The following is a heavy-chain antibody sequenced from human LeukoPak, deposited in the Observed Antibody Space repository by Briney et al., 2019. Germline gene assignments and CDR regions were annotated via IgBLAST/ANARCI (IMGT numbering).Heavy chain of an antibody. CDR2: IYYSGST. J-gene: IGHJ4*02. Sequence: SETLSLTCTASGGSISSSSYYWGWIRQPPGKGLEWIGSIYYSGSTYYNPSLKSRVTISVDTSKNQFSLKLSSVTAADTAVYYCAMTDCSSTSCYLDYWGQGTLVTVSS. D-gene: IGHD2-2*01. V-gene: IGHV4-39*01. CDR3: AMTDCSSTSCYLDY. CDR1: GGSISSSSYY.